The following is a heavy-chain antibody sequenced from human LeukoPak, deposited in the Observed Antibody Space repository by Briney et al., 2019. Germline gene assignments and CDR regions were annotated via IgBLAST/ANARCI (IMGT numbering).Heavy chain of an antibody. CDR2: IYYSGST. Sequence: PSQTLSLTCTVSGVSISNGGYYWSWIRQHPGKGLEWIGSIYYSGSTYFNPSLKSRVTISVDTSKNEFSLKLSSVTAADTAVYYCARAGQYHYNSAGYFPDYWGQGTLVTVSS. CDR1: GVSISNGGYY. J-gene: IGHJ4*02. V-gene: IGHV4-30-4*08. CDR3: ARAGQYHYNSAGYFPDY. D-gene: IGHD3-22*01.